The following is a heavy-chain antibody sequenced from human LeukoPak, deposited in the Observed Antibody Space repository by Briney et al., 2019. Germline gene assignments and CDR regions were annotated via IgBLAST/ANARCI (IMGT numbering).Heavy chain of an antibody. CDR3: ARGRYSSGWPRRYNWFDP. CDR1: GGSFSGYY. CDR2: INHSGST. J-gene: IGHJ5*02. V-gene: IGHV4-34*01. D-gene: IGHD6-19*01. Sequence: SETLSLTCAVYGGSFSGYYWSWIRQPPGKGLEWIGEINHSGSTNYNPSLKSRVTISVDTSKNQFSLKLSSVTAADTAVYYCARGRYSSGWPRRYNWFDPWGQGTLVTVSS.